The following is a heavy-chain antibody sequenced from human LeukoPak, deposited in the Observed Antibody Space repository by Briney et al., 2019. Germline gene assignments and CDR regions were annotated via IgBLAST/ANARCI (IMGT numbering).Heavy chain of an antibody. CDR1: GFTFSSYA. CDR3: AKDMAVAGTTPVLHEDY. V-gene: IGHV3-23*01. CDR2: ISGSGGST. Sequence: HPGGSLRLSCASSGFTFSSYAMSWVRQAPGKGLEWVSAISGSGGSTYYADSVKGRFTISRDNSKNTLYLQMNSLRAEDTAVYYCAKDMAVAGTTPVLHEDYWGQGTLVTVSS. D-gene: IGHD6-19*01. J-gene: IGHJ4*02.